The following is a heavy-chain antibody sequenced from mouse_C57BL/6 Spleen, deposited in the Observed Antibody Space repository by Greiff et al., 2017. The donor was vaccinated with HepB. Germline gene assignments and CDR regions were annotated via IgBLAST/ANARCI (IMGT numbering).Heavy chain of an antibody. CDR3: ARGEVNYGSSYPYFDV. CDR2: ISTYYGDA. CDR1: GYTFTDYA. V-gene: IGHV1-67*01. D-gene: IGHD1-1*01. J-gene: IGHJ1*03. Sequence: VQGVESGPELVRPGVSVKISCKGSGYTFTDYAMHWVKQSHAKSLEWIGVISTYYGDASYNQKFKDKATMTVDKSSSTAYMELARLTSEDSAVYYCARGEVNYGSSYPYFDVWGTGTTVTVSS.